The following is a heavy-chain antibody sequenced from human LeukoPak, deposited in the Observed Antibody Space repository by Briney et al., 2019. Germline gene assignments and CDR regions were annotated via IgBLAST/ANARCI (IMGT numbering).Heavy chain of an antibody. CDR2: TNAGNGNT. Sequence: ASVKVSCTASGYTFTSYTMHWVRQAPGQRLEWMGWTNAGNGNTKSSQKFQGRVTITRDTSATTAYMELSSLRSEDTAVYYCARGGSLDYGGQGTLVTVSS. CDR1: GYTFTSYT. V-gene: IGHV1-3*01. D-gene: IGHD6-13*01. CDR3: ARGGSLDY. J-gene: IGHJ4*02.